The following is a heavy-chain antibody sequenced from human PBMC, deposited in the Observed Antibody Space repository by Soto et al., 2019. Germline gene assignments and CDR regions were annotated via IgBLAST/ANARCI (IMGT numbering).Heavy chain of an antibody. CDR2: ISSSSSTI. V-gene: IGHV3-48*01. Sequence: GGSLRLCCAASGFTFSTYSMNWVRQAPGKGLEWVSYISSSSSTIFYTDSVKGRFTVSRDNAKNSLYLQMNSLRAEDTAVYYCARDRVESGPPEYFQHWGQGTLVTVPQ. D-gene: IGHD2-15*01. J-gene: IGHJ1*01. CDR3: ARDRVESGPPEYFQH. CDR1: GFTFSTYS.